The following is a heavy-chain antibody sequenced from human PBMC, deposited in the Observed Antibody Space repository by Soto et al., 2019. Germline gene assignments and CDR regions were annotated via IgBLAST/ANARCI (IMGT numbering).Heavy chain of an antibody. V-gene: IGHV4-39*01. CDR2: IYYSGST. CDR3: ARNPVDTAFFDD. D-gene: IGHD5-18*01. J-gene: IGHJ4*02. Sequence: SETLSLTCTVSGGSINSRSYYWGWIRQPPGKGLEWIGSIYYSGSTYYNPSLKSRVTISVDTSKNQVSLKLSSVTAADTAVYYCARNPVDTAFFDDRGQGTSVIVSS. CDR1: GGSINSRSYY.